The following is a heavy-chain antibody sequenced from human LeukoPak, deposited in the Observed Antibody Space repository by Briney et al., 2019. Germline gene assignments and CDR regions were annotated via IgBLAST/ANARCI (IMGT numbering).Heavy chain of an antibody. CDR3: ARSFRGFGELYGY. V-gene: IGHV3-7*01. D-gene: IGHD3-10*01. CDR2: IKQDGSEK. Sequence: GGSLRLSCVASGFTFSSYWMSWVRQAPGKGLEWVANIKQDGSEKYYVDSVKGRFTISRDNAKNSLYLQMNSLRAEDTAVYYCARSFRGFGELYGYWGQGTLVTVSS. CDR1: GFTFSSYW. J-gene: IGHJ4*02.